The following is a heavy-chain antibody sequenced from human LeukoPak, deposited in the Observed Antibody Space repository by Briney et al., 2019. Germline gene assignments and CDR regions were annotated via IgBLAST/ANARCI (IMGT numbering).Heavy chain of an antibody. CDR3: ARDPGGYSSGGELDV. J-gene: IGHJ6*04. V-gene: IGHV3-21*01. D-gene: IGHD6-19*01. Sequence: GGSLRLSCAASGFTFSSYSMNWVRQAPGKGLEWVSSIGSSSSYIYYADSVKGRFTISRDNAKNSLYLQMNSLRAEDMAVYYCARDPGGYSSGGELDVWGKGTTVTVSS. CDR2: IGSSSSYI. CDR1: GFTFSSYS.